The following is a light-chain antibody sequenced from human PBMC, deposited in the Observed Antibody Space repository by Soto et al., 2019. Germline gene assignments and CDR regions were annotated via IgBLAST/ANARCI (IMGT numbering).Light chain of an antibody. Sequence: QSALTQPASVSGSPGQSITISCTGTSSDVGGYNYVSWYQHHPGKAPKLIIYEVSNRPSGVSNRFSASKSGNTASLTISGLQADEEADYDCGSYTSSSTVVFGIGTKLTVL. CDR1: SSDVGGYNY. CDR3: GSYTSSSTVV. V-gene: IGLV2-14*01. CDR2: EVS. J-gene: IGLJ1*01.